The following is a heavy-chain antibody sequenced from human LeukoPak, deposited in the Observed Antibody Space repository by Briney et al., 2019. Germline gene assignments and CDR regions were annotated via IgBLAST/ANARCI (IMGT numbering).Heavy chain of an antibody. CDR1: GFTFSSYA. CDR2: ISYDGSNK. D-gene: IGHD6-13*01. Sequence: GRSLRLSCAASGFTFSSYAMHWVRQAPGKGLEWVAVISYDGSNKYYADSVKGRFTISRDNSKNTLYLQMNSLRAEDTAVYYCAIGIAAAGRFDYWGQGTLVTVSA. CDR3: AIGIAAAGRFDY. V-gene: IGHV3-30*04. J-gene: IGHJ4*02.